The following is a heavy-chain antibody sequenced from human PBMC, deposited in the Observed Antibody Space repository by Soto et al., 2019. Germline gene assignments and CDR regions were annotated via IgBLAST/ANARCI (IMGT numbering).Heavy chain of an antibody. CDR3: AKGFSGGPYYFDF. J-gene: IGHJ4*02. CDR1: RFTFSSYG. V-gene: IGHV3-30*18. Sequence: PGGSLRLSCAASRFTFSSYGMHWVRQAPGKGLEWVAVISYDGSKKYYGDSVKGRFTISRDNSKNTPYLHMNSLRAEDTAVYYCAKGFSGGPYYFDFWGQGTLVTVSS. D-gene: IGHD6-19*01. CDR2: ISYDGSKK.